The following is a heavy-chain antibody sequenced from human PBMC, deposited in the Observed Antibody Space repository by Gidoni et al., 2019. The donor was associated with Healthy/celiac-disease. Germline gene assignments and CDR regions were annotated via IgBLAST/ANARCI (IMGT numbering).Heavy chain of an antibody. Sequence: EVQLVESGGGLIQPGGPLRLSCAASGFTVSSYEMNWVRQAPGKGLEWVSYISSSGSTIYYADSVKGRFTISRDNAKNSLYLQMNSLRAEDTAVYYCAREYIAAFDYWGQGTLVTVSS. V-gene: IGHV3-48*03. CDR1: GFTVSSYE. CDR2: ISSSGSTI. J-gene: IGHJ4*02. CDR3: AREYIAAFDY. D-gene: IGHD6-6*01.